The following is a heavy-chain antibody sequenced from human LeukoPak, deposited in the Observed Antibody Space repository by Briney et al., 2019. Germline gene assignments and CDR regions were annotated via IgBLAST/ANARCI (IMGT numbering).Heavy chain of an antibody. CDR2: ISHSGST. V-gene: IGHV4-34*01. D-gene: IGHD2-2*03. CDR3: ARRGYCRSTSCGTRPYYFDS. CDR1: GGSFSGYH. J-gene: IGHJ4*02. Sequence: SETLSLTCAVYGGSFSGYHWSWIRQPPVKGLEWIGEISHSGSTNYNPSLKSRVSISEDTSKNQFSLKVSSVTAADTAVYYCARRGYCRSTSCGTRPYYFDSWGQGTLVTVSS.